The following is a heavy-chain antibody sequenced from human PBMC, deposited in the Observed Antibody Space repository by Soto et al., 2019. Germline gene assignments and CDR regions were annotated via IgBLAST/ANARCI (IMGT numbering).Heavy chain of an antibody. Sequence: QVQLQQWGAGLLKPSETLSLTCAVYGGSFSGYYWSWIRQPPGKGLEWIGEINHSGSTNYNPSLKSRVPISVDTSKNQFSLKLSSVTAADTAVYYCARAGKARIGYWGQGTLVTVSS. CDR1: GGSFSGYY. V-gene: IGHV4-34*01. J-gene: IGHJ4*02. CDR2: INHSGST. CDR3: ARAGKARIGY. D-gene: IGHD6-6*01.